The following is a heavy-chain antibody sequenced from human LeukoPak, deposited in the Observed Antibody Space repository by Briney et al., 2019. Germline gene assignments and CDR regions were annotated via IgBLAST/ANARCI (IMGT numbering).Heavy chain of an antibody. D-gene: IGHD3-22*01. Sequence: PGGSLRLSCAASGFTFSSYAMSWVRQAPGKGLKWFSGICGSGYSTYYADSVKGRFTISRDNSKSTLYLQMSRLRAEDTAVYYCAKEKYYYDSSGYYPFDCWGQGTLVTVSS. V-gene: IGHV3-23*01. CDR3: AKEKYYYDSSGYYPFDC. J-gene: IGHJ4*02. CDR2: ICGSGYST. CDR1: GFTFSSYA.